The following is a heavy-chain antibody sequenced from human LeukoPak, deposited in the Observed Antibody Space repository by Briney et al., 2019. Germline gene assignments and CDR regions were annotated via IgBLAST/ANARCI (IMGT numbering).Heavy chain of an antibody. CDR3: ARNGERSWFGELSTFDY. D-gene: IGHD3-10*01. V-gene: IGHV4-59*08. CDR1: GGSISSYY. J-gene: IGHJ4*02. CDR2: IYYSGST. Sequence: SETLSLTCTVSGGSISSYYWSWIRQPPGKGLEWIGYIYYSGSTNYNPSLKSRVTISVDTSKNQFSLKLSSVTAADTAVYYCARNGERSWFGELSTFDYWGQGTLVTVSS.